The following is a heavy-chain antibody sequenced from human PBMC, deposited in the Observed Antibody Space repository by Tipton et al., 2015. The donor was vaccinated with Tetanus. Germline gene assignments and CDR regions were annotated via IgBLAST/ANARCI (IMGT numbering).Heavy chain of an antibody. Sequence: TLSLTCTVSGGSVNSGSYYWSWIRQPPGKGLEWIGYIYQSGSTSYSPSLESRVTISLETSKNQFSLRLSSVTAADTAVYYCARDGPYYSDPSNDSPFYGMDVWGQGTTVTVSS. CDR1: GGSVNSGSYY. D-gene: IGHD3-22*01. J-gene: IGHJ6*02. V-gene: IGHV4-61*01. CDR2: IYQSGST. CDR3: ARDGPYYSDPSNDSPFYGMDV.